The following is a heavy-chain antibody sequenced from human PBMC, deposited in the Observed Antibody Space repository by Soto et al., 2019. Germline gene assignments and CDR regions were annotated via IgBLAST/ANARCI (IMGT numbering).Heavy chain of an antibody. CDR3: AKDIGNSGGYWSATLDY. CDR1: GFTFSSYG. D-gene: IGHD2-15*01. V-gene: IGHV3-30*18. Sequence: QVQLVESGRGVVQPGRSLRLSCAASGFTFSSYGMHWVRQAPGKGLEWVAVISYDGSNKYYADSVKGRFTISRDNSKNTLYLQMNSLRAEDTAVYYCAKDIGNSGGYWSATLDYWGQVTLGTVSS. J-gene: IGHJ4*02. CDR2: ISYDGSNK.